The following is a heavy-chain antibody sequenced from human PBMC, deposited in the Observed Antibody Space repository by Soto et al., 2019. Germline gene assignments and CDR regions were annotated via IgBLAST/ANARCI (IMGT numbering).Heavy chain of an antibody. Sequence: ETLSLTCAVYGGSFSGYYWSWIRQPPGKGLEWIGEINHSGSTNYNPSLKSRVTISVDTSKNQFSLKLSSVTAADTAVYYCARGSDYGYWVDHYVMDVWGQGTTVTVSS. V-gene: IGHV4-34*01. CDR2: INHSGST. CDR1: GGSFSGYY. J-gene: IGHJ6*02. CDR3: ARGSDYGYWVDHYVMDV. D-gene: IGHD3-10*01.